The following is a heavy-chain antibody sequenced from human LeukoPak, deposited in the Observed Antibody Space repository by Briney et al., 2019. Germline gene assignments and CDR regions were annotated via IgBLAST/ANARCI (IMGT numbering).Heavy chain of an antibody. D-gene: IGHD6-19*01. V-gene: IGHV1-18*01. Sequence: ASVKVSCKASGHTFTNYAISWVRQAPGQGLEWMGWISAYNGNTNYAQKFQGRVTMTTDTSTSTVYKELRSLRFDDTAVYYCARMHSSGWPLDAFDFWGQGTMVTVSS. CDR2: ISAYNGNT. CDR3: ARMHSSGWPLDAFDF. CDR1: GHTFTNYA. J-gene: IGHJ3*01.